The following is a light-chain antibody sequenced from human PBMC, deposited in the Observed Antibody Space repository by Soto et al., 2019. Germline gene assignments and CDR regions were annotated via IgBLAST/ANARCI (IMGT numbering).Light chain of an antibody. CDR3: QQYKNCLMLS. V-gene: IGKV3-15*01. Sequence: EIVMTQSPAILSVSPGERATLSCRASQSVSSNLAWYQQKPGQTPRLLIYGASTRATGIPARFSGSGSGTEFTLTLSSLQSEDFAIYYCQQYKNCLMLSFGGGTKLEIK. CDR2: GAS. J-gene: IGKJ4*01. CDR1: QSVSSN.